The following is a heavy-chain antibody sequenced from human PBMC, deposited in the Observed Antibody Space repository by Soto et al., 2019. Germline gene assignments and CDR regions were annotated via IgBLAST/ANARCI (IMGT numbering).Heavy chain of an antibody. CDR1: GFTFSIYW. V-gene: IGHV3-7*01. J-gene: IGHJ6*02. CDR2: IKQDGSEK. D-gene: IGHD4-4*01. CDR3: ARSTTPDDYYGMDV. Sequence: GGSLRLSCAASGFTFSIYWMSWVHHAPGKGLEWVANIKQDGSEKYYVDSVKGRFTISRDNAKNSLYLQMNSLRAEDTAVYYCARSTTPDDYYGMDVWGQGTTVTVSS.